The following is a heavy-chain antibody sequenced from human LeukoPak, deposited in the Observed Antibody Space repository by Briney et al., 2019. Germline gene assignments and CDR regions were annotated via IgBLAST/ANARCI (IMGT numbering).Heavy chain of an antibody. CDR3: AKDSGWYYFDY. D-gene: IGHD6-19*01. CDR1: GYTFTSYY. Sequence: GASVKVSCKASGYTFTSYYMHWVRQAPGQGLEWMGIINPSGGSTSYAQKLQGRVTMTTDTSTSTAYMEVRSLRSDDTAVYYCAKDSGWYYFDYWGQGTLVTVSS. J-gene: IGHJ4*02. V-gene: IGHV1-46*01. CDR2: INPSGGST.